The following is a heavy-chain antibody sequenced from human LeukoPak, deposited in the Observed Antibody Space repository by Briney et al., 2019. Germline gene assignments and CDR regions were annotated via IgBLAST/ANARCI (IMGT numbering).Heavy chain of an antibody. CDR2: ISAYNGDT. D-gene: IGHD2-2*01. J-gene: IGHJ4*02. V-gene: IGHV1-18*04. Sequence: ASVKVSCKASGFTFRNYGISWVRQAPGQGLEWMGWISAYNGDTKFAQKLQGRVTMTTYTPTSTAYMELRDLRSDDTAVYFCARDPSSTSGRNVYFDFWGQGTVVTVSS. CDR3: ARDPSSTSGRNVYFDF. CDR1: GFTFRNYG.